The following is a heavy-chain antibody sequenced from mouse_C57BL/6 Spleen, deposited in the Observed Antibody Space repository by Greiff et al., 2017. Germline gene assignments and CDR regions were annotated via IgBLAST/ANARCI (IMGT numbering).Heavy chain of an antibody. D-gene: IGHD2-4*01. J-gene: IGHJ2*01. Sequence: QVQLQQPGAELVRPGSSVKLSCKASGYTFTSYWMHWVKQRPIQGLEWIGNIDPSGSDTHYNQKFKDKATLTVDKSSSTAYMQLSSLTSEDSAVYYCARFDYDGGYYWGQGTTLTVSS. CDR2: IDPSGSDT. V-gene: IGHV1-52*01. CDR3: ARFDYDGGYY. CDR1: GYTFTSYW.